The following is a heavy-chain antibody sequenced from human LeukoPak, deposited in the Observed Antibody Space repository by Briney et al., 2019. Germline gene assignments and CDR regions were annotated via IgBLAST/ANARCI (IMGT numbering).Heavy chain of an antibody. CDR1: GFTFSSYA. CDR3: ARDSPYSYGSFDNWFDP. Sequence: PGGSLRLSCAASGFTFSSYAMSWVRQAPGKGLEWVSAISGSGGSTYYADSVKGRFTISRDNSKNTLYLQMNSLRSDDTAVYYCARDSPYSYGSFDNWFDPWGQGTLVTVSS. D-gene: IGHD5-18*01. J-gene: IGHJ5*02. V-gene: IGHV3-23*01. CDR2: ISGSGGST.